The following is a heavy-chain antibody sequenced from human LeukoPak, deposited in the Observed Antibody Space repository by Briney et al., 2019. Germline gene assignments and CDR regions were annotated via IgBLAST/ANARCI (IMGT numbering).Heavy chain of an antibody. D-gene: IGHD6-19*01. V-gene: IGHV6-1*01. Sequence: SQTLSLTCVVSGDSVSSKNGAWNWIRQSPSRGLEWLGRTYYRSKWYNDYAESMEGRMTISQDTSKNQFSLHLNSVTPDDTAVYYCARDFGTTGWHTFDYWGQGTLVTVSS. J-gene: IGHJ4*02. CDR1: GDSVSSKNGA. CDR2: TYYRSKWYN. CDR3: ARDFGTTGWHTFDY.